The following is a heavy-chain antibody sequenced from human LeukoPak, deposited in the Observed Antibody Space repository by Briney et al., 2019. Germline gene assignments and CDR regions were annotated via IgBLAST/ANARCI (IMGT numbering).Heavy chain of an antibody. D-gene: IGHD2-2*02. V-gene: IGHV3-53*01. Sequence: GGSLRLSCAASGFTVSSNYMNWVRQAPGKGLEWVSVIYSGGTTYYADSVKGRFTISRDNAKNSLYLQMNSLRAEDTAVYYCARDKGYCSSTSCYREGAFDIWGQGTMVTVSS. CDR3: ARDKGYCSSTSCYREGAFDI. CDR2: IYSGGTT. J-gene: IGHJ3*02. CDR1: GFTVSSNY.